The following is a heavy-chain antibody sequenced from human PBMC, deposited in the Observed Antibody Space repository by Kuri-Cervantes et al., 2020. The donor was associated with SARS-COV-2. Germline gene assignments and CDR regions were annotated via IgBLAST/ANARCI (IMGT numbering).Heavy chain of an antibody. D-gene: IGHD3-10*01. V-gene: IGHV4-59*08. CDR2: IYYSGST. CDR1: GGSISSHY. J-gene: IGHJ4*02. Sequence: GSLSLSCTVSGGSISSHYWSGIRQPPGKGLEWIGYIYYSGSTNYNPPLKSRVTISVDTSKNQFSLKLSAVTAVDTAVYYCASPGTDFDYWGQGTLVTVSS. CDR3: ASPGTDFDY.